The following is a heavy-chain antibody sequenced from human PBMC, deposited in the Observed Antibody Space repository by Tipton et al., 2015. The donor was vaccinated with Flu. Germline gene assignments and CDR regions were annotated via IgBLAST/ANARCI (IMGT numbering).Heavy chain of an antibody. D-gene: IGHD2-2*01. J-gene: IGHJ4*02. V-gene: IGHV1-18*04. Sequence: QLVQSGAEVKKPGASVKVSCKASGYSLTSYPISWVRQAPGQGLEWMGWISAYSDNTNYARSLQGRVTMTTDTTTNTAYMELRSLRSDDTAVYFCARPGGPAAVNPFSYFDFWGQGTLVTVSS. CDR3: ARPGGPAAVNPFSYFDF. CDR1: GYSLTSYP. CDR2: ISAYSDNT.